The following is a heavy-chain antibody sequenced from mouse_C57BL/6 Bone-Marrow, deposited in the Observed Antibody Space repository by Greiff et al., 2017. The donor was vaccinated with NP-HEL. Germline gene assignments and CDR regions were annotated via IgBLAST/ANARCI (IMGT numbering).Heavy chain of an antibody. J-gene: IGHJ3*01. V-gene: IGHV5-6*02. CDR2: ISSGGSYT. CDR1: GFTFSSYG. D-gene: IGHD1-1*01. Sequence: DVKLVESGGDLVKPGGSLKLSCAASGFTFSSYGMSWVRQTPDKRLEWVATISSGGSYTYYPDSVKGRFTISRDNAKNTLYLQMSSLKSEDTAMYYCARRGDYYGSSPFAYWGQGTLVTVSA. CDR3: ARRGDYYGSSPFAY.